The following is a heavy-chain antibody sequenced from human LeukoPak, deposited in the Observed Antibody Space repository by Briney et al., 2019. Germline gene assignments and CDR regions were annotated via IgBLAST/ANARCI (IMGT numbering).Heavy chain of an antibody. J-gene: IGHJ4*02. CDR2: IYPDDSDT. Sequence: GESLKISCKGSGYSFFTYWIGWVRQMPGKGLEWMGIIYPDDSDTRYSPSFQGQVTISVDKSIKTAFLQWTSLKASDTAMYYCARLSGRVVCSAGSCYIDSWGQGTLVTVSS. V-gene: IGHV5-51*01. CDR3: ARLSGRVVCSAGSCYIDS. D-gene: IGHD2-15*01. CDR1: GYSFFTYW.